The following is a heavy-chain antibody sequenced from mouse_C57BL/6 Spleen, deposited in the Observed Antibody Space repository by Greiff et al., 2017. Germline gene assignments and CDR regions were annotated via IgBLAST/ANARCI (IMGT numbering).Heavy chain of an antibody. Sequence: EVQLQQSGPELVKPGASVKIPCKASGYTFTDYNMDWVKQSHGKSLEWIGDINPNNGGTIYNQKFKGKATLTVDKSSSTAYMELRSLTSEDTAVYYCARDRTAQDYYAMDYWGQGTSVTVSS. CDR2: INPNNGGT. D-gene: IGHD3-2*02. CDR1: GYTFTDYN. J-gene: IGHJ4*01. V-gene: IGHV1-18*01. CDR3: ARDRTAQDYYAMDY.